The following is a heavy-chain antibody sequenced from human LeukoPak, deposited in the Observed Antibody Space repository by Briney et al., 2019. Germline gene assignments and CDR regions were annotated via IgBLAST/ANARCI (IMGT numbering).Heavy chain of an antibody. CDR1: GGTFSSYA. V-gene: IGHV1-69*04. J-gene: IGHJ4*02. CDR3: ARGGYCSSTSCSPMGFDY. CDR2: IIPILGIA. D-gene: IGHD2-2*01. Sequence: SVKVSCRASGGTFSSYAISWVRQAPGQGLEWMGRIIPILGIANYAQKFQGRVTITADKSTSTAYMELSSLRSEDTAVYYCARGGYCSSTSCSPMGFDYWGQGTLVTVSS.